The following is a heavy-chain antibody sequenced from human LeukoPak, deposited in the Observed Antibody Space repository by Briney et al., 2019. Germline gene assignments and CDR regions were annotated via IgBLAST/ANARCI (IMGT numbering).Heavy chain of an antibody. CDR2: IWYDGSNK. J-gene: IGHJ4*02. D-gene: IGHD3-10*01. Sequence: PGGSLRLSCAASGFTFSSYGMHWVRQAPGKGLEWVAVIWYDGSNKYYADSVKGRFTISRDNSKNTLYLQMNSLRAEDTAVYYCARDGWFGELNYYFDYWGQGTLVTVSS. CDR3: ARDGWFGELNYYFDY. V-gene: IGHV3-33*01. CDR1: GFTFSSYG.